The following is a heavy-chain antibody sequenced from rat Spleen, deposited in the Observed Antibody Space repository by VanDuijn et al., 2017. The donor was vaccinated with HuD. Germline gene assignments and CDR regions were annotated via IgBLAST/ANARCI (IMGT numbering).Heavy chain of an antibody. CDR2: IKAKSYNYAT. CDR3: ATYGRFAY. D-gene: IGHD1-3*01. J-gene: IGHJ3*01. V-gene: IGHV6-6*01. CDR1: GLTFSTAW. Sequence: EVQVLESGGGLVQPGNSLKLSCATSGLTFSTAWMYWYRQFPEKQLEWVARIKAKSYNYATYYTESVKGRFTISRDDSKSSIYLQMNNLKEEDTAIYYCATYGRFAYWGQGTLVTVSS.